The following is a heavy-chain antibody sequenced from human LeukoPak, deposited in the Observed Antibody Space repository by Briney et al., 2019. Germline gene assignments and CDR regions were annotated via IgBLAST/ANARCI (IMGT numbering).Heavy chain of an antibody. D-gene: IGHD6-6*01. V-gene: IGHV3-30*02. Sequence: GGSLRLSCAASGFTFSSYGMHWVRQAPGKGLEWVAFIRYDGSNKYYADSVKGRFTISRDNSKNTLYLQMNSLRAEDTAVYYCAKDEGTRSSSLHFDYWGQGTLVTVSS. CDR1: GFTFSSYG. CDR3: AKDEGTRSSSLHFDY. CDR2: IRYDGSNK. J-gene: IGHJ4*02.